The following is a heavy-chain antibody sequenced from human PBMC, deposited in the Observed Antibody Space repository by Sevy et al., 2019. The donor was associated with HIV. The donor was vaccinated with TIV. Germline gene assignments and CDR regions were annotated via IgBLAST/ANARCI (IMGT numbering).Heavy chain of an antibody. D-gene: IGHD5-12*01. CDR1: GVTFSSYA. CDR3: ARGSGSKTWFDP. V-gene: IGHV1-69*13. Sequence: ASVKVSCKTSGVTFSSYAISWVRQAPGQGLEWMGGIIPIFGTANYAQKFQGRVTITADESTSTAYMDLSSLRSEDTAVYYCARGSGSKTWFDPWGQGTLVTVSS. J-gene: IGHJ5*02. CDR2: IIPIFGTA.